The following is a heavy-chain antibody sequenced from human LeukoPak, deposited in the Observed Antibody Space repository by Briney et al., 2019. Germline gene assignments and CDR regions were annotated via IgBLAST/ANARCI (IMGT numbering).Heavy chain of an antibody. D-gene: IGHD3-22*01. CDR3: AKNTMREHYYYMDV. Sequence: PGGSLRLSCAASGFTFSRYGMHWVRQAPGKGPEWVAFIRYDGSNKYYADSVKGRFTISRDNSKNTLYVQMYSLRAEDTAVYYCAKNTMREHYYYMDVWGKGATVTISS. J-gene: IGHJ6*03. CDR2: IRYDGSNK. CDR1: GFTFSRYG. V-gene: IGHV3-30*02.